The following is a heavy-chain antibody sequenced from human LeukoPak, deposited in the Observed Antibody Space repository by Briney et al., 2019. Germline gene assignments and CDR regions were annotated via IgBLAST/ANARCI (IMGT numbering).Heavy chain of an antibody. V-gene: IGHV4-34*01. CDR3: ARTLLRWDYYFDY. J-gene: IGHJ4*02. D-gene: IGHD4-23*01. Sequence: SETLSLTCAAYGGSFSGYYWSWIRQPPGKGLEWIGEINHSGSTNYNPSLKSRVTISVDTSKNQFSLKLSSVTAADTAVYYCARTLLRWDYYFDYWGQGTLVTVSS. CDR2: INHSGST. CDR1: GGSFSGYY.